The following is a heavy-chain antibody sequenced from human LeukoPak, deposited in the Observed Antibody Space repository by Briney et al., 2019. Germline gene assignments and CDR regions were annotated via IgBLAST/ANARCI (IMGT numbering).Heavy chain of an antibody. D-gene: IGHD1-26*01. CDR1: GFTFSDYY. V-gene: IGHV3-11*04. Sequence: GGSLRLSWAASGFTFSDYYMSWIRQAPGKGLEWVSYISSSGSTIYYADSVKGRFTISRDNAKNSLYLQMNSLRAEDAAVYYCAREITSGSHGAFDIWGQGTMVTVSS. CDR2: ISSSGSTI. J-gene: IGHJ3*02. CDR3: AREITSGSHGAFDI.